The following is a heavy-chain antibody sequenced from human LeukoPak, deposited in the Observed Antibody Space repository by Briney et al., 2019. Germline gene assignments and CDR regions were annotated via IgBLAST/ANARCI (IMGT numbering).Heavy chain of an antibody. J-gene: IGHJ6*02. V-gene: IGHV1-46*01. CDR1: GYTFTSYY. D-gene: IGHD1-1*01. CDR2: INPSGGST. Sequence: ASVKVSCKASGYTFTSYYMHWVRQAPGQGLEWMGIINPSGGSTSYAQKFQGRVTMTEDTSTDTAYMELSSLRSEDTAVYYCATINTNPAPYYGMDVWGQGTTVTVSS. CDR3: ATINTNPAPYYGMDV.